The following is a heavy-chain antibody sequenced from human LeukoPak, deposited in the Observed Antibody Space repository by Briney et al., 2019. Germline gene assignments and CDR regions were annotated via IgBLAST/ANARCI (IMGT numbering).Heavy chain of an antibody. V-gene: IGHV3-23*01. J-gene: IGHJ6*02. D-gene: IGHD6-13*01. Sequence: LEWVSAISGSGGSTYYADSVKGRFTISRDNSKNTLYLQMNSLRAEDTAVYYCAKAPRAAAGTYNGMDVWGQGTTVTVSS. CDR3: AKAPRAAAGTYNGMDV. CDR2: ISGSGGST.